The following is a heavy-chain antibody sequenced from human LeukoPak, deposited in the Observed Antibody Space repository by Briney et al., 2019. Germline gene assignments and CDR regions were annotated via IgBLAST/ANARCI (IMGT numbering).Heavy chain of an antibody. D-gene: IGHD4-17*01. V-gene: IGHV3-11*04. CDR3: ARDEGDTVTTYRFDL. CDR1: EFTFSDYY. CDR2: MSGSGTTI. J-gene: IGHJ2*01. Sequence: GGSLRLSCTASEFTFSDYYVSWIRQAPGKGLEWVSYMSGSGTTIYYTDSVKGRFTISRDNAKNSVYLQMNSLRAEDTAVYYCARDEGDTVTTYRFDLWGRGTLVTVSS.